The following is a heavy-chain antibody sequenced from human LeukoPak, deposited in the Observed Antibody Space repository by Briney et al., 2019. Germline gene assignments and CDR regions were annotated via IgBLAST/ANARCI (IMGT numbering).Heavy chain of an antibody. V-gene: IGHV3-21*01. Sequence: GGSLRLSCAASGFTFSSYSMNWVRQAPGKGLEWVSSISSSSSYIYYADSVKGRFTISRDNAKNSLYLQMNSLRAEDTAVYYCARERSTSSEIDYWGQATLVTVSS. CDR3: ARERSTSSEIDY. D-gene: IGHD2-2*01. CDR2: ISSSSSYI. CDR1: GFTFSSYS. J-gene: IGHJ4*02.